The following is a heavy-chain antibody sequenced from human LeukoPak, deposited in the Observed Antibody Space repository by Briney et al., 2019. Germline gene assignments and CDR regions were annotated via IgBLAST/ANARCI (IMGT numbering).Heavy chain of an antibody. Sequence: GGSLRLSCAASGFTFSNYWMHWVRQVPGKGLVWVSRINSDGSSTRYADSVKGRFTISRDNAKNTLYLQMNSLRAEDTAVYYCAKLEEYYDSCFDYWGQGTLVTVSS. CDR1: GFTFSNYW. J-gene: IGHJ4*02. D-gene: IGHD3-22*01. CDR2: INSDGSST. CDR3: AKLEEYYDSCFDY. V-gene: IGHV3-74*01.